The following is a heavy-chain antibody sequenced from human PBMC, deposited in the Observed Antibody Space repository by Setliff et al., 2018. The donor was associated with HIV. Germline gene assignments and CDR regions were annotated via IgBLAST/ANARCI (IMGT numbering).Heavy chain of an antibody. CDR3: ARGGGGYCSSTSCYSLDY. Sequence: SETLSLTCAVYGGSFSGYYWSWIRQPPGKGLEWIGSIYHSGSTFYNSSLRSRVTISIDTSKNQFSLKLSSVTAADTAVYYCARGGGGYCSSTSCYSLDYWGQGTLVTVSS. CDR2: IYHSGST. CDR1: GGSFSGYY. J-gene: IGHJ4*02. D-gene: IGHD2-2*01. V-gene: IGHV4-34*01.